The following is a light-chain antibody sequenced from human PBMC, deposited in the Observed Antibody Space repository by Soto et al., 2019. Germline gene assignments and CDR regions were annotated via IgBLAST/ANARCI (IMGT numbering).Light chain of an antibody. V-gene: IGLV2-14*01. Sequence: QSALTQPASVSGSPGQSITISCTGTSSDVGGYNYVSWYQQHPGKAPKLMIYDVSNRPSGVSNRFSGSKSGNTASLTISGLQAEDEADYYCSSYTSSSFVVFGGETKLPVL. CDR1: SSDVGGYNY. CDR3: SSYTSSSFVV. CDR2: DVS. J-gene: IGLJ2*01.